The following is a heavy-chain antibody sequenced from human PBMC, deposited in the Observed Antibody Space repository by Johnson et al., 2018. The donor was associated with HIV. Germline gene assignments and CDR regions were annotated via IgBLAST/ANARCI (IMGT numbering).Heavy chain of an antibody. CDR3: AGGRGWVTLNAFDM. CDR1: GFTFTSYA. Sequence: VQLVESGGGVVQPGRSLRLSCAASGFTFTSYAMSWVRQAPGKGLEWVSGISGSGGSTYYADSVKGRFTISRDNAKNSLYLQMNRLRADDTAVYYCAGGRGWVTLNAFDMWGQGTLVTVSS. J-gene: IGHJ3*02. V-gene: IGHV3-23*04. CDR2: ISGSGGST. D-gene: IGHD4-23*01.